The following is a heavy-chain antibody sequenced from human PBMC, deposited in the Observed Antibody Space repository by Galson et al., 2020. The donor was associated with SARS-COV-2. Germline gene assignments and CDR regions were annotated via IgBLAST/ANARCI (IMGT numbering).Heavy chain of an antibody. CDR3: ARGANDILTGYYYYGMDV. CDR1: GGTFSSYA. Sequence: SVKVSCKASGGTFSSYAISWVRQAPGQGLEWMGGIIPIFGTANYAQKFQGRVTITADESTSTAYMELSSLRSEDTAVYYCARGANDILTGYYYYGMDVWGQGTTVTVSS. CDR2: IIPIFGTA. D-gene: IGHD3-9*01. J-gene: IGHJ6*02. V-gene: IGHV1-69*13.